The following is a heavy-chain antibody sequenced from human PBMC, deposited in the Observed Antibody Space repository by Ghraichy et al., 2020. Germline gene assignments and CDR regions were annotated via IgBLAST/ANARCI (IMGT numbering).Heavy chain of an antibody. CDR3: ARDTRPVIKYSYWYFDL. D-gene: IGHD3-16*02. CDR1: GGSISSYY. V-gene: IGHV4-59*01. Sequence: SETLSLTCTVSGGSISSYYWSWIRQPPGKGLEWIGYIYYSGSTNYNPSLKSRVTISVDTSKNQFSLKLSSVTAADTAVYYCARDTRPVIKYSYWYFDLWGRGTLVTVSS. J-gene: IGHJ2*01. CDR2: IYYSGST.